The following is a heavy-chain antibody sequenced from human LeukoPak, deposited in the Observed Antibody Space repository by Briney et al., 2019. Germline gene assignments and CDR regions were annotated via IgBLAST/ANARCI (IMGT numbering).Heavy chain of an antibody. CDR3: ARAAGYGAGSYGFNI. V-gene: IGHV3-74*01. Sequence: NPGGSLRLSGAASAFSLSSHVTHSVRQAPGKGLVWVLRIIRDGTGTDYADSVKGRFNIYRGIATNTLYLEMNSLRAEDTAMYYCARAAGYGAGSYGFNIWGQGTTVTVSS. CDR2: IIRDGTGT. D-gene: IGHD3-10*01. CDR1: AFSLSSHV. J-gene: IGHJ3*02.